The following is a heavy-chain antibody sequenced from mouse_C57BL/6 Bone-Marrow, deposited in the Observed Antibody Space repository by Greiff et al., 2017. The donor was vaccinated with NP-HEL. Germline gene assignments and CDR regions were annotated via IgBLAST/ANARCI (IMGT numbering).Heavy chain of an antibody. CDR1: GFSLTSYG. CDR2: IWRGGST. V-gene: IGHV2-5*01. J-gene: IGHJ4*01. Sequence: VQLVESGPGLVQPSQSLSITCTVSGFSLTSYGVHWVRQSPGKGLEWLGVIWRGGSTDYNAAFMPRLSITKDNSKSQVFFKMNSLQADDTAIYYCAVLRDYAMDYWGQGTSVTVSS. D-gene: IGHD1-1*01. CDR3: AVLRDYAMDY.